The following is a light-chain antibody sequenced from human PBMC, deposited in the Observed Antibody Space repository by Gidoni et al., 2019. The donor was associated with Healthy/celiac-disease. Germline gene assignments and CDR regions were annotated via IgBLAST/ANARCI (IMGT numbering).Light chain of an antibody. CDR2: AAS. Sequence: AIRMTQSPSSFSASTGDSVTITCRASQGISSYLALYQQKPGKAPKLLISAASTLQSGVPSRFSGSGSGTDFTLTISCLQSEDFATYYCHQYYSYPQLTFGGXTKVEIK. V-gene: IGKV1-8*01. J-gene: IGKJ4*01. CDR3: HQYYSYPQLT. CDR1: QGISSY.